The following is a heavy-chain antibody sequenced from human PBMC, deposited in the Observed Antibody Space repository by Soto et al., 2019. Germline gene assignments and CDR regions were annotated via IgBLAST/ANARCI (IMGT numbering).Heavy chain of an antibody. CDR3: ARASYDFWSGDTYAFDI. V-gene: IGHV3-53*02. Sequence: EVQLVETGGGLIQPGGSLRLSCAASGFTVSSNYMSWVRQAPGKGLEWVSVIYSGGSTYYADSVKGRFTISRDNSKNTLYLQMNSLRAEDTAVYYCARASYDFWSGDTYAFDIWGQGTMVTVSS. D-gene: IGHD3-3*01. CDR1: GFTVSSNY. J-gene: IGHJ3*02. CDR2: IYSGGST.